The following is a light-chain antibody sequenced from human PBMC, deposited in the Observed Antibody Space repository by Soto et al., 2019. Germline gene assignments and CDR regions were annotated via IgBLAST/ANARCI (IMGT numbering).Light chain of an antibody. CDR3: SSYTSSSTLVV. CDR1: SSDVGGYNY. Sequence: QSVLTQPASVSGSPGQSITISCTGTSSDVGGYNYVSWYQQHPGKAPKLRIYDVSNRPSGVSNRCSGAKSGNTASLTISWLQAEDEADYYCSSYTSSSTLVVFGGGTTVTVL. CDR2: DVS. J-gene: IGLJ2*01. V-gene: IGLV2-14*01.